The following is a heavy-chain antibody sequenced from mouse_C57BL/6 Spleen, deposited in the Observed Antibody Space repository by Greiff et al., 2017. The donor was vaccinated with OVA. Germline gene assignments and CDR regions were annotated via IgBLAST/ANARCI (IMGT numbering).Heavy chain of an antibody. D-gene: IGHD1-1*01. V-gene: IGHV1-9*01. CDR2: ILPGSGST. CDR1: GYTFTGYW. Sequence: QVQLQQSGAELMKPGASVELSCKAPGYTFTGYWIEWVTQRPGHGLEWIGEILPGSGSTNYNEKFKGTATFTADTSSNTAYMQLSSLTTEDSAIYYCARSITTVVATDYDVWGTGTTVTVSS. CDR3: ARSITTVVATDYDV. J-gene: IGHJ1*03.